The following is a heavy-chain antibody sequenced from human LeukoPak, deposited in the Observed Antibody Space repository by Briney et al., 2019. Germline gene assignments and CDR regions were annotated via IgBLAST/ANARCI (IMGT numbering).Heavy chain of an antibody. CDR2: ISSSSSYI. Sequence: GGSLRLSCAASGFTFSSYSMNWVRQAPGKGLEWVSSISSSSSYIYYADSVKGRFTISRDNAKNTLYLQMNSLSADDTAVYYCTRDRPIDYWGQGTLVTVSS. CDR1: GFTFSSYS. J-gene: IGHJ4*02. V-gene: IGHV3-21*01. CDR3: TRDRPIDY.